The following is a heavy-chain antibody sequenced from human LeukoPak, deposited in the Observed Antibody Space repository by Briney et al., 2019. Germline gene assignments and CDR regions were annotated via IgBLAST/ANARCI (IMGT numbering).Heavy chain of an antibody. V-gene: IGHV3-43D*04. CDR3: AKDTIAVAGTGSGGIDY. D-gene: IGHD6-19*01. CDR1: GFTFDDYA. CDR2: ISWDGGST. Sequence: QTGGSLRLSCAASGFTFDDYAMHWVRQAPGKGLEWVSLISWDGGSTYYADSVKGRFTISRDNSKNSLYLQMNSLRAEDTALYYCAKDTIAVAGTGSGGIDYWGQGTLVTVSS. J-gene: IGHJ4*02.